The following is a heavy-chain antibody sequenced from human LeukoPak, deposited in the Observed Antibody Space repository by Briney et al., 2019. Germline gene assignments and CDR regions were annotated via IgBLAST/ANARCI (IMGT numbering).Heavy chain of an antibody. Sequence: WETLSLTCTVSGGSVSSGSYYWSWIPQPPGKGLEWIGYIYYSGRNNYNPSLKSRVTISVDTSKNQFSLKLSSVTAADTAVFYCARVASGYDVFDIWGQGTMVTVSS. D-gene: IGHD3-3*01. J-gene: IGHJ3*02. CDR2: IYYSGRN. V-gene: IGHV4-61*01. CDR1: GGSVSSGSYY. CDR3: ARVASGYDVFDI.